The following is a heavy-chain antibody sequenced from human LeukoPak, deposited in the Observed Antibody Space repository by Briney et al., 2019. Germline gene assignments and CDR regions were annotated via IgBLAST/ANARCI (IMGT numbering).Heavy chain of an antibody. Sequence: SQTLSLTCAISGDSVSSKSAAWNWIRQSPSRGLEWVGRRYYRSKWSNDYAASVKSRITVNPDTSKNQFSLQLSSVTPEDTAVYYCARSRAATFDCWGQGTLVTVSS. V-gene: IGHV6-1*01. D-gene: IGHD2-15*01. J-gene: IGHJ4*02. CDR2: RYYRSKWSN. CDR1: GDSVSSKSAA. CDR3: ARSRAATFDC.